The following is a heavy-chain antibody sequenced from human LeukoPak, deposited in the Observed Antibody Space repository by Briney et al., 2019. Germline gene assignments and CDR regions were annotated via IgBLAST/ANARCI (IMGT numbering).Heavy chain of an antibody. V-gene: IGHV4-59*01. Sequence: SETLSLTCTVSGGSISSYYWSWIRQPPGKGLEWIGYIYYSGSTNYNPSLKSRVTISVDTSKNQFSLKLSSVTAADTAVYYCARAGWDYYGSGSYYPPDYWGQGTLVTVSA. D-gene: IGHD3-10*01. CDR3: ARAGWDYYGSGSYYPPDY. CDR1: GGSISSYY. J-gene: IGHJ4*02. CDR2: IYYSGST.